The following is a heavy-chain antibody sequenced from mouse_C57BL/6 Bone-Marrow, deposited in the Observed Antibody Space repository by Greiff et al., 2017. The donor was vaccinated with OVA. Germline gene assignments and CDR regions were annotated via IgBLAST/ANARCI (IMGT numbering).Heavy chain of an antibody. CDR1: GFSFNTYA. CDR3: VRQLRLRGFAY. CDR2: ISSKSNNYAT. D-gene: IGHD3-2*02. V-gene: IGHV10-1*01. Sequence: EVMLVESGGGLVQPKGSLKLSCAASGFSFNTYAMNWVRQAPGKGLEWVARISSKSNNYATYYADSVKDRFTISRDDSESMLYLQMKNVKTEDTARYYWVRQLRLRGFAYWGQGTLVTVSA. J-gene: IGHJ3*01.